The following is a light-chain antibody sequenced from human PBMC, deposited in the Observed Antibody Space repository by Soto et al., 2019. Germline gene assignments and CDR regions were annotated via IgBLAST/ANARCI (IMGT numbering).Light chain of an antibody. V-gene: IGKV3-11*01. Sequence: EIVLTQSPATLSLSPGERATLSCRASQSVSSYLAWYQQKPGQAPRLLIYDASNRATGIPARFSGSGSGTDFTLTISSLEPEDFALYYCQQRSNSPPAFGQGNKLEIK. CDR3: QQRSNSPPA. CDR2: DAS. J-gene: IGKJ2*01. CDR1: QSVSSY.